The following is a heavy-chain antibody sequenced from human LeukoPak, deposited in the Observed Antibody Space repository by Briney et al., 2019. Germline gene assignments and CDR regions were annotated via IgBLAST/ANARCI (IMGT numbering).Heavy chain of an antibody. J-gene: IGHJ3*02. D-gene: IGHD1-20*01. CDR3: ARVSEVNWNDDAFDI. CDR2: IIPIFGTA. Sequence: GASVKVSCKASGGTFSSYAISWVRQAPGQGLEWMGGIIPIFGTANYAQKFQGRVTITADESTSTAYMELSSLRSEDTAVYYCARVSEVNWNDDAFDIWGQGTMVTVSS. CDR1: GGTFSSYA. V-gene: IGHV1-69*13.